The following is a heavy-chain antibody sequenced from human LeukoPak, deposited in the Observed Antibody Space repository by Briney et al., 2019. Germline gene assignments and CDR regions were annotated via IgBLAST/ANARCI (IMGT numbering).Heavy chain of an antibody. Sequence: SETLSLTCTVSGGSISSSSYYWGWIRQPPGKGLEWIGSIYYSGSTYYNPSLKSRVTISVDTSKNQFSLKLSSVTAADTAVYYCARRIKAFVIWVVAATGAFDIWGQGTMVTVSS. CDR2: IYYSGST. CDR1: GGSISSSSYY. CDR3: ARRIKAFVIWVVAATGAFDI. D-gene: IGHD2-15*01. J-gene: IGHJ3*02. V-gene: IGHV4-39*07.